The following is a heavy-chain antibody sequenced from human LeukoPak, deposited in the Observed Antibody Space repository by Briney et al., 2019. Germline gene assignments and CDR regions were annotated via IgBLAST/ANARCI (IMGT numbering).Heavy chain of an antibody. CDR1: GFTFSSYS. CDR2: ISSSSSTI. J-gene: IGHJ6*03. CDR3: ARDLGDYDSSGYYYVSTVGISGYRRSGYHYYMDV. V-gene: IGHV3-48*04. Sequence: GGSLRLSCAASGFTFSSYSMNWVRQAPGKGLEWVSYISSSSSTIYYADSVKGRFTISRDNAKNSLYLQMNSLRAEDTAVYYCARDLGDYDSSGYYYVSTVGISGYRRSGYHYYMDVWGKGTTVTVSS. D-gene: IGHD3-22*01.